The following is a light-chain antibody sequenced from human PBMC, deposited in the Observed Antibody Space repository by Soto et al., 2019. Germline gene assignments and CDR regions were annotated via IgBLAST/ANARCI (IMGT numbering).Light chain of an antibody. CDR2: GAS. CDR3: QQYGSSPYT. V-gene: IGKV3-20*01. CDR1: QSVSSSY. Sequence: EIVLTQSPGTLSLSPGERATLSCRASQSVSSSYLAWYQQKPGQAPRLLIYGASSRDTGIPDRFSGSGSGTDFTLTISRLEPEDVAVYYCQQYGSSPYTLGQGTKLEIK. J-gene: IGKJ2*01.